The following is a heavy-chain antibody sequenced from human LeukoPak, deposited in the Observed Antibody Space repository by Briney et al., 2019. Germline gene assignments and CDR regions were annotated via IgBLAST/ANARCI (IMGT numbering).Heavy chain of an antibody. CDR2: ISRSGEST. Sequence: GGSLRLSCAASGVTVSSNYMTWVRQAPGKGLEWVSSISRSGESTFYADSVRGRFTISRDNSKNTLYLHMSSLRAEDTAVHYCAKEPRGSSSRLIYFDYWGQGTLVTVSS. J-gene: IGHJ4*02. CDR1: GVTVSSNY. V-gene: IGHV3-23*01. D-gene: IGHD6-13*01. CDR3: AKEPRGSSSRLIYFDY.